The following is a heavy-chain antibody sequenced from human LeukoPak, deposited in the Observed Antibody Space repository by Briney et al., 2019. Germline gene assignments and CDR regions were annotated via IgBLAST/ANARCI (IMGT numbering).Heavy chain of an antibody. Sequence: PSETLSLTCIVSGGSMNNYYWGWIRQPAEKGLEWIGRIRTTGSTNYNPSLNSRVTMSLDTSKKQSSLKLTSVTAADTAVYYCARSDYGGDASYDAFDPWGQGTMVTVSS. D-gene: IGHD4-23*01. V-gene: IGHV4-4*07. J-gene: IGHJ3*01. CDR3: ARSDYGGDASYDAFDP. CDR2: IRTTGST. CDR1: GGSMNNYY.